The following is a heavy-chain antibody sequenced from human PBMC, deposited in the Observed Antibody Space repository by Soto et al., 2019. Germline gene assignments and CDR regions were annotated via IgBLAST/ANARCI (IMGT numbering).Heavy chain of an antibody. Sequence: TGGSLRLSCAASGFTFSSYAMHWVRQAPGKGLEWVGFIWYDGSNKYYADSVKGRFTISRDNSKNTLYLQMNSLRAEDTAVYYCARDHRYYYDSSGYYGYFDYWGQGTLVTVSS. J-gene: IGHJ4*02. CDR3: ARDHRYYYDSSGYYGYFDY. CDR2: IWYDGSNK. D-gene: IGHD3-22*01. V-gene: IGHV3-33*01. CDR1: GFTFSSYA.